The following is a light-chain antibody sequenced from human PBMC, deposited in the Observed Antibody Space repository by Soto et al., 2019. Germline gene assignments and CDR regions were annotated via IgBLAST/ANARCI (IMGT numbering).Light chain of an antibody. J-gene: IGLJ1*01. Sequence: QSGLTQPASVSGSPGQSITISCTGTSSDVGGHNFVSWYQHHPGKAPQLMIYGVSNRPSGVSNRFSGSKSGNTASLTISGLQAEDEADYYCSSYTSSNIPYVFGTGTKVTVL. CDR2: GVS. CDR1: SSDVGGHNF. CDR3: SSYTSSNIPYV. V-gene: IGLV2-14*01.